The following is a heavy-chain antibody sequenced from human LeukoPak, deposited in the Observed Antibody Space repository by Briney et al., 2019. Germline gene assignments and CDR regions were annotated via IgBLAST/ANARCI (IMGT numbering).Heavy chain of an antibody. V-gene: IGHV1-18*01. J-gene: IGHJ5*02. D-gene: IGHD2-2*01. CDR2: ISAYNGNT. CDR3: ARDIYCSSTSCYFGWFDP. CDR1: GYTFTSYG. Sequence: ASVKVSCKASGYTFTSYGISWVRQAPGQGLEWMGWISAYNGNTNYAQKLQGRVTMTTDTSTSTAYMELSSLRSEDTAVYYCARDIYCSSTSCYFGWFDPWGQGTLVTVSS.